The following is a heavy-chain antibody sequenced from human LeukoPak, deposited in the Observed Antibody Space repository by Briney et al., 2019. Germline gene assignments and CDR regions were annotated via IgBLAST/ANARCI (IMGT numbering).Heavy chain of an antibody. CDR1: GLAFSVYA. V-gene: IGHV3-23*01. J-gene: IGHJ5*01. CDR2: INANSGTT. CDR3: AKPISGGLAVTADWFHP. Sequence: GGSLRLSYTASGLAFSVYAMSWLRQPPGKGLEWVSTINANSGTTSYAASVRGRFTISRDNSKNTLYLQLNTLRADDTATYYCAKPISGGLAVTADWFHPWGQGTLVVVSS. D-gene: IGHD6-19*01.